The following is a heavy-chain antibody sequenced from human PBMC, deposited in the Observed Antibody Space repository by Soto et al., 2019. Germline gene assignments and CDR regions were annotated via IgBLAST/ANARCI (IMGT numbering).Heavy chain of an antibody. CDR2: IKQDGSER. D-gene: IGHD2-15*01. V-gene: IGHV3-7*01. Sequence: AGGSLRLSCAASGFTFSKFWMNWVRQAPGKGLEWVANIKQDGSERYYVDSVKGRFTISRENAKNSLYLQMNSLRAEDTAVYYCARDLPRVYCSGGSCYYYYYGMDVWGQGTTVTVSS. CDR1: GFTFSKFW. J-gene: IGHJ6*02. CDR3: ARDLPRVYCSGGSCYYYYYGMDV.